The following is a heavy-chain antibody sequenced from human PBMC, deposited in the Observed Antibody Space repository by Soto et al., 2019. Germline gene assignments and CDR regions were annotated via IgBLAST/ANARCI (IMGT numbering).Heavy chain of an antibody. CDR2: IWHDGNNK. J-gene: IGHJ6*02. CDR3: ASDLVGASDSYGLDV. D-gene: IGHD1-26*01. V-gene: IGHV3-33*01. Sequence: GGSLRLSCAASGFTFSNYGVHWVRQAPGKGLEWVAIIWHDGNNKYYADSVRGRFIISRDNSKNRLYLQMNSLRAEDTAVYYCASDLVGASDSYGLDVWGQGTPVTVSS. CDR1: GFTFSNYG.